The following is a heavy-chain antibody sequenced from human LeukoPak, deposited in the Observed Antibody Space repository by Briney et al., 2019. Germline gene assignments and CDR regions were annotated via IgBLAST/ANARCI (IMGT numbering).Heavy chain of an antibody. CDR1: GFTVSTNY. CDR3: ARDRGPISGMDV. J-gene: IGHJ6*02. D-gene: IGHD3-16*01. CDR2: LYYGGST. Sequence: PGGSLRLSCAASGFTVSTNYMNWVRQAPGEGLGWVSVLYYGGSTYYADSVKGRFTISRDNSKNTLYLQMNSLRAEDTAVYYCARDRGPISGMDVWGQGTTVTVSS. V-gene: IGHV3-53*01.